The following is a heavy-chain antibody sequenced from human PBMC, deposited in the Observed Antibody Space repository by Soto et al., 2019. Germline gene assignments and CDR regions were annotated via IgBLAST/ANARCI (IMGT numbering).Heavy chain of an antibody. CDR2: LYYSGTT. J-gene: IGHJ4*02. D-gene: IGHD3-3*01. V-gene: IGHV4-59*11. CDR3: ARGLSWSPYFES. CDR1: GASISTQS. Sequence: QVQLQESGPGLVKPSETLSLTCTVSGASISTQSWNWIRQAPGKGLEWIGYLYYSGTTNYNPSLKSRVTISADTSKNQVSLKLTPVTAADTAVYFCARGLSWSPYFESWGQGILVTVSS.